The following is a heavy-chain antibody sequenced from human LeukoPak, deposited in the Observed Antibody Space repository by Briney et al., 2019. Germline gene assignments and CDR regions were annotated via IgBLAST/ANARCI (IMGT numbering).Heavy chain of an antibody. D-gene: IGHD2-2*01. CDR3: AKESSVYCSSPSCWA. CDR1: GGSISSGNYY. CDR2: IYTSGST. J-gene: IGHJ5*02. V-gene: IGHV4-61*02. Sequence: PSQTLSLTCTVSGGSISSGNYYWNWIRQPAGKGLEWIGRIYTSGSTNYNPSLKSRVTISVDTSKNQFSLKLSSVTAADTAVYYCAKESSVYCSSPSCWAWGQGTLVTVSS.